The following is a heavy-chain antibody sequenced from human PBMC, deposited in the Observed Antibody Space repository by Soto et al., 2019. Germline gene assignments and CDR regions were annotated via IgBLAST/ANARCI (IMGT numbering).Heavy chain of an antibody. Sequence: GESLKISCKGSGYSFTSHWIGWVRQMPEKGLEWMGIIYPGDSDTRYSPSFQGQVTISADKSISTAYLQWSSLKASDTAMYYCARSSSPAVGSGYYGMDVWGQGTTVTVSS. CDR2: IYPGDSDT. J-gene: IGHJ6*02. CDR3: ARSSSPAVGSGYYGMDV. D-gene: IGHD3-10*01. CDR1: GYSFTSHW. V-gene: IGHV5-51*01.